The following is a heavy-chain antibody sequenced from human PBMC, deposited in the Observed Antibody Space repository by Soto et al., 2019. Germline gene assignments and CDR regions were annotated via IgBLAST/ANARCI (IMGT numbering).Heavy chain of an antibody. CDR1: GFTFSSYA. CDR2: ISYDGSNK. D-gene: IGHD3-9*01. CDR3: ARDLGAYYDILTAHSERYYYGMDV. V-gene: IGHV3-30-3*01. J-gene: IGHJ6*02. Sequence: GGSLRLSCAASGFTFSSYAMHWVRQAPGKGLEWVAVISYDGSNKYYADSVKGRFTISRDNSKNTPYLQMNSLRAEDTAVYYCARDLGAYYDILTAHSERYYYGMDVWGQGTTVTVSS.